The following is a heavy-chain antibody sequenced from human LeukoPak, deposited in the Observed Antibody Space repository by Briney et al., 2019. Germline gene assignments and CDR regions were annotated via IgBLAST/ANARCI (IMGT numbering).Heavy chain of an antibody. J-gene: IGHJ4*02. CDR1: GYTFTSYY. CDR2: INPSGGST. CDR3: ASFLAAIAVAGRGAFDY. D-gene: IGHD6-19*01. V-gene: IGHV1-46*01. Sequence: ASVKVSCKASGYTFTSYYIHWVRQAPGQGLEWMGIINPSGGSTSYAQKFQGRVTMTRNTSTSTVYMELSSLRSEATAVYYCASFLAAIAVAGRGAFDYWGQGTLVTVSS.